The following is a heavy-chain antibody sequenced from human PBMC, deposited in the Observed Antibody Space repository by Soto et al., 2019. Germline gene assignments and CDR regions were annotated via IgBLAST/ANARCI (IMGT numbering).Heavy chain of an antibody. CDR2: IYYSGST. CDR3: ARIRGVYCSSTSCQEGWFDP. D-gene: IGHD2-2*01. CDR1: GGSISSYY. Sequence: SQTLSLTCTVSGGSISSYYWSWIRQPPGKGLEWIGYIYYSGSTNYNPSLKSRVTISVDTSKNQFSLKLSSVTAADTAVYYCARIRGVYCSSTSCQEGWFDPWGQGTLVTVSS. J-gene: IGHJ5*02. V-gene: IGHV4-59*01.